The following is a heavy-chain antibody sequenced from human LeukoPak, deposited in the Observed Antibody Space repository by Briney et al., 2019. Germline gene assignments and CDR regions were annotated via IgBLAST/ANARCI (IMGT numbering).Heavy chain of an antibody. Sequence: PSETLSLTCTVSGGSISSGDYYWSWIRQPPGKGLEWIGYIYYSGSTYYNPSLKSRVTISVDTSKNQFSLKLSSVTAADTAVYYCARVNFGNSGYDYYFDYWGQGTLVTVSS. CDR3: ARVNFGNSGYDYYFDY. CDR2: IYYSGST. CDR1: GGSISSGDYY. D-gene: IGHD5-12*01. V-gene: IGHV4-30-4*01. J-gene: IGHJ4*02.